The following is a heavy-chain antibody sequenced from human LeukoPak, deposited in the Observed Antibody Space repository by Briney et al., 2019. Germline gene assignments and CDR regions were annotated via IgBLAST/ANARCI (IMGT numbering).Heavy chain of an antibody. CDR1: VGTFSSYA. CDR2: IIPIFGTA. D-gene: IGHD5-24*01. CDR3: ARDKMAYYYYYMDV. Sequence: SVKVSCKASVGTFSSYAISWVRQAPGQGLEWMGGIIPIFGTANYAQKFQGRVTITADESTSTAYMELSSLRSEDTAVYYCARDKMAYYYYYMDVWGKGTTVTVSS. V-gene: IGHV1-69*13. J-gene: IGHJ6*03.